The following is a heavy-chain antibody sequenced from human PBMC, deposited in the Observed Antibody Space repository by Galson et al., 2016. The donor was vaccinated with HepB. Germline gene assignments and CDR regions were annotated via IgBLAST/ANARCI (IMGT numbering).Heavy chain of an antibody. J-gene: IGHJ4*02. CDR3: ARQFGLEGGLH. CDR1: GGSISSYY. D-gene: IGHD1-1*01. CDR2: MHYSGTT. V-gene: IGHV4-59*01. Sequence: ETLSLTCIVSGGSISSYYWSWIRQPPGKGLEWIGYMHYSGTTNYNPSLKSRVTISVDTSKNQFSLKLSSVTAADTAVYYCARQFGLEGGLHWGQGTLVTVSS.